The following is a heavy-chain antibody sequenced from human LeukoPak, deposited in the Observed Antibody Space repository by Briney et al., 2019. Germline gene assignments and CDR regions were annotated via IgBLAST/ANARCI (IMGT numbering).Heavy chain of an antibody. J-gene: IGHJ4*02. Sequence: GGSLRLSCAASGFTFDDYGMSWVRQAPGKGLEGVASINWNGGIRGYADAVKGRFTISRDNSKNTLYLHMNSLRADDTAVYYCARGVGVRGVVSQPLEYWAQGTLVIVSS. CDR1: GFTFDDYG. D-gene: IGHD3-10*01. CDR2: INWNGGIR. CDR3: ARGVGVRGVVSQPLEY. V-gene: IGHV3-20*04.